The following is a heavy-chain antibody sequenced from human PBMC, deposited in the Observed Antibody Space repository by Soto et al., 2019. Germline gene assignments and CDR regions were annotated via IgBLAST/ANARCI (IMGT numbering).Heavy chain of an antibody. CDR3: ARDPHHDFWSDQDLFDY. V-gene: IGHV3-11*01. Sequence: GGSLRLSCAASGFTFSDYYMSWIRQAPGKGLEWVSYISSSGSTIYYADSVKGRFTISRDNAKNSLYLQMNSLRAEDTAVYYCARDPHHDFWSDQDLFDYWGQGTLVTVSS. CDR1: GFTFSDYY. D-gene: IGHD3-3*01. CDR2: ISSSGSTI. J-gene: IGHJ4*02.